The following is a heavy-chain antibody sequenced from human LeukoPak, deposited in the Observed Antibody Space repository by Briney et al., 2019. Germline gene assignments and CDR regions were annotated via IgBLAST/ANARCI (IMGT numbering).Heavy chain of an antibody. CDR1: GFTFSSYS. CDR2: ISSSSSYI. CDR3: ARDLGWEVAMVKYFDY. V-gene: IGHV3-21*01. D-gene: IGHD5-18*01. J-gene: IGHJ4*02. Sequence: PGGSLRLSCAASGFTFSSYSMNWVRQAPGKGLEWVSSISSSSSYIYYADSVKGRFTISRDNAKNSLYLQMNSLRAEDTAVYYCARDLGWEVAMVKYFDYWGQGTLVTVSS.